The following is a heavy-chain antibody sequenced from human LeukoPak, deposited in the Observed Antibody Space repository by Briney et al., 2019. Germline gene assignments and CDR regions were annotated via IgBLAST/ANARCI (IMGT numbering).Heavy chain of an antibody. CDR3: ARRAANPGWYFDL. CDR2: IYYSGST. J-gene: IGHJ2*01. Sequence: SETLSLTCTVSGGSISSSSYYWGWIRQPPGKGLEWIGSIYYSGSTYYTPSLTSRVTISVDTSKGQFSLKLSSVTAADTAVYYCARRAANPGWYFDLWGRGTLVTVSS. V-gene: IGHV4-39*01. CDR1: GGSISSSSYY.